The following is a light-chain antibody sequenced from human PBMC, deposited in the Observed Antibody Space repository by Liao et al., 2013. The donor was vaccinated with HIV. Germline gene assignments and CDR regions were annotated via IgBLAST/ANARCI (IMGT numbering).Light chain of an antibody. CDR2: QDN. J-gene: IGLJ3*02. V-gene: IGLV3-1*01. Sequence: SYEVTQPPSVSVSPGQTASITCSGDKLGDKYACWYQQKPGQSPLLVIFQDNKRPSGIPERFSGSNSGNTATLTISGTQAMDEADYYCQAWDSSTYWVFGGGTKLTVL. CDR3: QAWDSSTYWV. CDR1: KLGDKY.